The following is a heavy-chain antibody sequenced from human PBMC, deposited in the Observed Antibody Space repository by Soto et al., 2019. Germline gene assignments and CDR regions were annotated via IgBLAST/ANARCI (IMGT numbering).Heavy chain of an antibody. CDR3: AALSIVGATSSDY. J-gene: IGHJ4*02. CDR2: IVVGSGNT. D-gene: IGHD1-26*01. Sequence: GASVKVSCKASGFTFTSSAVQWVRQARGQRLEWIGWIVVGSGNTNYAQKFQERVTITRDMSTSTAYMELSSLRSEDTAVYYCAALSIVGATSSDYWGQGTLVTVSS. V-gene: IGHV1-58*01. CDR1: GFTFTSSA.